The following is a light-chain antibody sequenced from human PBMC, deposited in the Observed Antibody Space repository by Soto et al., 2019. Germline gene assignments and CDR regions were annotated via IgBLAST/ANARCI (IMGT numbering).Light chain of an antibody. CDR2: SVS. CDR3: QQFSSYSRT. V-gene: IGKV1-5*01. CDR1: QSVNSW. J-gene: IGKJ1*01. Sequence: DIQMTQSPSTLSAYVGDRVTITCRASQSVNSWLAWYQQKPGRAPKLLIYSVSNLDSGVPSRFSGSGSGTEFTLTICSLQPDDFATYYCQQFSSYSRTFGQGTK.